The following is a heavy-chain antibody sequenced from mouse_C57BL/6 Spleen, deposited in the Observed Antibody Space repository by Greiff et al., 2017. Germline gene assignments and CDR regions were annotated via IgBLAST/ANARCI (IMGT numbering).Heavy chain of an antibody. CDR3: ARDDYMDY. D-gene: IGHD2-4*01. Sequence: VKLMESGAELVKPGASVKISCKVSGYAFSSYWMNWVKQRPGKGLEWIGQIYPGDGDTNYNGKFKGKATLTADKSSSTAYMQLSSLTSEDSGVYFCARDDYMDYWGQGTAVTVSS. CDR1: GYAFSSYW. CDR2: IYPGDGDT. J-gene: IGHJ2*01. V-gene: IGHV1-80*01.